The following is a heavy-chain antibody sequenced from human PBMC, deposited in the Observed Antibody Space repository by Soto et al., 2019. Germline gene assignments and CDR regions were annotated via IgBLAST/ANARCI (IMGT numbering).Heavy chain of an antibody. CDR3: ARVLRYSSSLRDYYYGMDV. CDR1: GYSFTSYW. CDR2: IDPSDSYT. J-gene: IGHJ6*02. Sequence: GESLKISCKGSGYSFTSYWISWVRQMPGKGLEWMGRIDPSDSYTNYSPSFQGHVTISADKSISTAYLQWSSLEASDTAMYYCARVLRYSSSLRDYYYGMDVWGQGTTVTVSS. V-gene: IGHV5-10-1*01. D-gene: IGHD6-13*01.